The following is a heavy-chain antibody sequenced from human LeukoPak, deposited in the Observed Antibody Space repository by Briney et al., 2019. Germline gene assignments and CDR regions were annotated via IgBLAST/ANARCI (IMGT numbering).Heavy chain of an antibody. V-gene: IGHV3-74*01. J-gene: IGHJ4*02. CDR2: ISSDGSST. CDR3: AREAVTRNYFDY. Sequence: GGSLRLSCAASGLTFSSCWMHWVRQAPGKGLVWVSRISSDGSSTTYADSVKGRFTISRDNAKNTLYLQMNSLRAEDTAVYYCAREAVTRNYFDYWGQGTLVTVSS. D-gene: IGHD4-17*01. CDR1: GLTFSSCW.